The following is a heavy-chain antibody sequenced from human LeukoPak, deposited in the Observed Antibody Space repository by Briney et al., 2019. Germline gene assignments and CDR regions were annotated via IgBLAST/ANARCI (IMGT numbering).Heavy chain of an antibody. CDR3: AKGTQQWLYFDY. CDR1: GFTFSSYG. V-gene: IGHV3-30*18. J-gene: IGHJ4*02. D-gene: IGHD6-19*01. Sequence: GGSLRLSCAASGFTFSSYGMHWVRQAPGKGLEWVAVISYDGSNKNYADSVKGRFTISRDNSKNALYLQMNSLRAEDTAVYYCAKGTQQWLYFDYWGQGTLVTVSS. CDR2: ISYDGSNK.